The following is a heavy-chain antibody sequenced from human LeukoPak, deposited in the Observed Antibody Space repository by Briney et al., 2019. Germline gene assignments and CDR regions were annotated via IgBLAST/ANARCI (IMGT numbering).Heavy chain of an antibody. D-gene: IGHD1-26*01. V-gene: IGHV3-7*01. Sequence: PGGSLRLSCVVSGFTFSRYYMGWVRQSPGKVLEWVAMTASDGGDRNYVDSVKGRFTIYRENSKNTLYLQMNSLAAEDTAVYYCAFLIREPQHWGQGTLVTVSS. CDR1: GFTFSRYY. J-gene: IGHJ1*01. CDR3: AFLIREPQH. CDR2: TASDGGDR.